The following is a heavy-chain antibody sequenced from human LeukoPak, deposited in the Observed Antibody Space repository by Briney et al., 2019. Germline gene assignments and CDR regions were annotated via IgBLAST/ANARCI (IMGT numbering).Heavy chain of an antibody. J-gene: IGHJ4*02. CDR1: GFAFSSYG. D-gene: IGHD6-19*01. CDR2: IWYDGSNK. Sequence: GGSLRLSCAASGFAFSSYGMHWVRQAPGKGLEWVAVIWYDGSNKYYADSVKGRFTISRDNSKNTLYLQMNSLRAEDTAVYYCARDSVAVAGFDYWGQGTLVTVSS. CDR3: ARDSVAVAGFDY. V-gene: IGHV3-33*01.